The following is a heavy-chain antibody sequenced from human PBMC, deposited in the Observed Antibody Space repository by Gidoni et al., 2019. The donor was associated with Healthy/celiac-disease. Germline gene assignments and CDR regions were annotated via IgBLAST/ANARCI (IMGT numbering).Heavy chain of an antibody. CDR3: ARVLRAYYYDSSGYYQGVYFDY. J-gene: IGHJ4*02. CDR2: FYYSGIT. Sequence: QVQLQESGPGLVKPSQTLSLTCTVSGGSISSGGYYWSWIRQHPGKGLEWIGYFYYSGITYYNPSLKSRVTISVDTSKNQFSLKLRSVTAADTAVYYCARVLRAYYYDSSGYYQGVYFDYWGQGTLVTVSS. V-gene: IGHV4-31*03. CDR1: GGSISSGGYY. D-gene: IGHD3-22*01.